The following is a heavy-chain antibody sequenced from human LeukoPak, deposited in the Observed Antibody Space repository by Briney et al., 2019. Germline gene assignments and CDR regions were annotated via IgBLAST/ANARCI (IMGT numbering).Heavy chain of an antibody. V-gene: IGHV4-39*01. Sequence: PSETLSLTCTVSGGSISSSSYYWGWIRQPPGKGLEWIGSIYYSGSTYYNPSLKSRVTISVDTSKNQFSLKLSSVTAADTAVYYCASANPYSCSWYTSHYYYYYGMDVWGQGTTVTVSS. CDR2: IYYSGST. J-gene: IGHJ6*02. CDR1: GGSISSSSYY. D-gene: IGHD6-13*01. CDR3: ASANPYSCSWYTSHYYYYYGMDV.